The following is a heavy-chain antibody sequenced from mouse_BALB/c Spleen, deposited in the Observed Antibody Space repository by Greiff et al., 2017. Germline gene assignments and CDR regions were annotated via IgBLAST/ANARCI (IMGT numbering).Heavy chain of an antibody. CDR1: GYTFTSYW. Sequence: QVQLQQSGAELARPGASVKLSCKASGYTFTSYWMQWVKQRPGQGLEWIGAIYPGDGDTRYTQKFKGKATLTADKSSSTAYMQLSSLASEDSAVYYCASNYWFAYWGQGTLVTVSA. J-gene: IGHJ3*01. CDR3: ASNYWFAY. D-gene: IGHD2-1*01. V-gene: IGHV1-87*01. CDR2: IYPGDGDT.